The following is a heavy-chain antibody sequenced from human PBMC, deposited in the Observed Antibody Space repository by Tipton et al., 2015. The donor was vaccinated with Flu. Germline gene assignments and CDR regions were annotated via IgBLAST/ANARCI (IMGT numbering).Heavy chain of an antibody. CDR3: AREQWLVNYYYYGMDV. CDR2: ISAYNGNT. Sequence: QLVQSGAEVKKPGASVKVSCKASGYTFTSYGISWVRQAPGQGLEWMGWISAYNGNTNYAQKLQGRVTMTTDTSTSTAYMELRSLRSDDTAGYYCAREQWLVNYYYYGMDVWGQGTTVTVSS. D-gene: IGHD6-19*01. V-gene: IGHV1-18*01. CDR1: GYTFTSYG. J-gene: IGHJ6*02.